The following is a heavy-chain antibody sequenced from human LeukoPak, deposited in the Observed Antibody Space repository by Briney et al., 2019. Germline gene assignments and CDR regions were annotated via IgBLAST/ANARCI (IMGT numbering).Heavy chain of an antibody. D-gene: IGHD3-22*01. J-gene: IGHJ3*02. Sequence: GASVKVSCKASGYTFTSYYMHWVRQAPGQGLEWMGIINPSGGSTGYAQKFQGRVTMTRDMSTSTVYMELSSLRSEDTAVYYCARDPRRGYYDSKKEDAFDIWGQGTMVTVSS. CDR2: INPSGGST. V-gene: IGHV1-46*01. CDR3: ARDPRRGYYDSKKEDAFDI. CDR1: GYTFTSYY.